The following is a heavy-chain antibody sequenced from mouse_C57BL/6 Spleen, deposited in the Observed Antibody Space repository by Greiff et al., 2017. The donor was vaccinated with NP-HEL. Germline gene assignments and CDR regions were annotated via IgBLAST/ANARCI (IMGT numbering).Heavy chain of an antibody. CDR1: GFNIKDYY. D-gene: IGHD1-1*01. J-gene: IGHJ2*01. CDR2: IDPEDGET. Sequence: EVKVVESGAELVKPGASVKLSCTASGFNIKDYYMHWVKQRTEQGLEWIGRIDPEDGETKYAPKFQGKATITADTSSNTAYLQLSSLTSEDTAVYYCARSPITTVIHFDYWGQGTTLTVSS. CDR3: ARSPITTVIHFDY. V-gene: IGHV14-2*01.